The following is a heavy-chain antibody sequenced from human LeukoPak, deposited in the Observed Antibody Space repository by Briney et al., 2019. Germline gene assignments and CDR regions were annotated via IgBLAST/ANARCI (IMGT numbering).Heavy chain of an antibody. CDR1: GFTFSDST. D-gene: IGHD1-20*01. V-gene: IGHV3-73*01. CDR2: VRSKTNNYAT. Sequence: GGSMPLSSAASGFTFSDSTMQSLRQAAEKGLEWIGRVRSKTNNYATEYAASVNGRFTISRDDSKNTAYLQMNSLKTEDTAVYYCTRQGPNWTDDFDYWGRGTLVAVSS. J-gene: IGHJ4*02. CDR3: TRQGPNWTDDFDY.